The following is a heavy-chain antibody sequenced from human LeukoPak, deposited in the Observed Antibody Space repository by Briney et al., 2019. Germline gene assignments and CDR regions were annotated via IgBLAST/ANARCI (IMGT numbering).Heavy chain of an antibody. D-gene: IGHD3-10*01. CDR3: ARGHYYGSGSYFGYFDY. V-gene: IGHV4-59*11. CDR1: GGSISSHY. CDR2: IYYSGST. J-gene: IGHJ4*02. Sequence: PSETLSLTCTVSGGSISSHYWSWIRQPPGKGLEWIGYIYYSGSTNYNPSLKSRVTISVDTSKNQFSLKLSSVTAADTAVYYCARGHYYGSGSYFGYFDYWGQGTLVTVSS.